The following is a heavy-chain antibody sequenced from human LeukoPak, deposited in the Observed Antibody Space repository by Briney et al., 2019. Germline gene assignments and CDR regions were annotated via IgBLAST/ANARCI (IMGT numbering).Heavy chain of an antibody. CDR2: IYPGDSDT. V-gene: IGHV5-51*01. D-gene: IGHD3-22*01. Sequence: GESLKISCKGSGCSFTSYWIGWVRQMPGKGLEWMGIIYPGDSDTRYSPSFQGQVTISADKSISTAYLQWSSLKASDTAMYYCARHQAGSGYYWYFDYWGQGTLVTVSS. J-gene: IGHJ4*02. CDR3: ARHQAGSGYYWYFDY. CDR1: GCSFTSYW.